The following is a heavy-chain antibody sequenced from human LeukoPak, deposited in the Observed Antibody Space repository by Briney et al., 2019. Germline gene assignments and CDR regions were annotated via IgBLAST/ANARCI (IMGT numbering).Heavy chain of an antibody. V-gene: IGHV4-39*01. D-gene: IGHD3-10*01. CDR1: GGSISSSSYY. J-gene: IGHJ4*02. CDR2: IYYSGST. Sequence: SETLSLTCTVSGGSISSSSYYWGWIRQPAGKGLEWIGSIYYSGSTYYNPSLKSRVTISVDTSKNQFSLKLSSVTAADTAVYYCARHPGYYGSGSFFDYWGQGTLVTVSS. CDR3: ARHPGYYGSGSFFDY.